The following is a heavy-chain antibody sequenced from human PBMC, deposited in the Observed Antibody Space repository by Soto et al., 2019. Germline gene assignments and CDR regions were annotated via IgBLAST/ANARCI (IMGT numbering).Heavy chain of an antibody. CDR1: GGSNSSSSYY. J-gene: IGHJ4*02. Sequence: QLQLQESGPGLVKPSETLSLTCTVSGGSNSSSSYYWGWIRQPPGKGLEWIGSIYYSGSTYYNPSFKGRITTSVDTSKNPVSLKRSSVTAADTAVYYWAGLHCVHGDYWGQGTLVTVSS. CDR3: AGLHCVHGDY. CDR2: IYYSGST. V-gene: IGHV4-39*01.